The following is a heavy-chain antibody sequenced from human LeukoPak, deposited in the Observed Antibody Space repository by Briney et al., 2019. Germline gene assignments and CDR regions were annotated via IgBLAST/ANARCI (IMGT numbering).Heavy chain of an antibody. Sequence: PGGSLRLSCAASGFTFSSYGMSWVRQAPGKGLEWVSAISGSGGSTYYADSVKGRFTISRDNSKNTLYLQMGSLRAEDMAVYYCARDRRGYNLGDDAFDIWGQGTMVTVSS. J-gene: IGHJ3*02. CDR2: ISGSGGST. V-gene: IGHV3-23*01. D-gene: IGHD5-24*01. CDR1: GFTFSSYG. CDR3: ARDRRGYNLGDDAFDI.